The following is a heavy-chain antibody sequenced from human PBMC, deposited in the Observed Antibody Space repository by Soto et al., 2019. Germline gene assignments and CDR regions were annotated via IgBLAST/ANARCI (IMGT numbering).Heavy chain of an antibody. CDR2: TDYSGST. V-gene: IGHV4-30-4*01. J-gene: IGHJ4*02. CDR1: GASIFSGDFY. D-gene: IGHD1-26*01. Sequence: SETLSLTCTVSGASIFSGDFYWTWIRQPPGGGLEWIGYTDYSGSTYYNPSLMSRVTISIDTSKNQFSLKLSSVTAADTAVYYCARDSSGGSLYWGLGTLVTVSS. CDR3: ARDSSGGSLY.